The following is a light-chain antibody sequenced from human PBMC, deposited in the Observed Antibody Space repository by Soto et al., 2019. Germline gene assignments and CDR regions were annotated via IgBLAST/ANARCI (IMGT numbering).Light chain of an antibody. Sequence: DIQMTQSPSSLSASVGDRVTITCQASQDISHSLNWYQQKPEKAPKLLLYDASTLETGVPSRFSGSGSGTAFTFTISSLQPEDIATYYCQQFDHLPMYTFCQGTQLEIK. CDR1: QDISHS. CDR3: QQFDHLPMYT. J-gene: IGKJ2*01. V-gene: IGKV1-33*01. CDR2: DAS.